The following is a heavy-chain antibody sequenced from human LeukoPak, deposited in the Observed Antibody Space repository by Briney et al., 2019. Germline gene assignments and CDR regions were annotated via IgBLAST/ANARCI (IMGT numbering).Heavy chain of an antibody. D-gene: IGHD3-22*01. CDR2: ISADGANT. CDR3: VYYDSSGYYYGRLRY. V-gene: IGHV3-23*01. CDR1: AFIFSSHA. J-gene: IGHJ4*02. Sequence: GGSLRLSCAASAFIFSSHAMSWVRQTPGKRLEWVSGISADGANTLYADSVKGRFTISRDNSKNTLYLHMRSLRAEDAAMYFCVYYDSSGYYYGRLRYWGQGTPVTVSS.